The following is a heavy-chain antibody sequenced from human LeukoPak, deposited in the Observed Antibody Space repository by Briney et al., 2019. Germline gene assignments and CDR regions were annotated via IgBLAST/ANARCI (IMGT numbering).Heavy chain of an antibody. V-gene: IGHV1-18*01. CDR1: GGTFITYA. CDR2: ISAYNGNT. Sequence: GASVKVSCKASGGTFITYAISWVRQAPGQGLEWMGWISAYNGNTNYAQKLQGRVTMTTDTSTSTAYMELRSLRSDDTAVYYCASADPGKYYDFLSGFDCWGQGTLVTVSS. CDR3: ASADPGKYYDFLSGFDC. J-gene: IGHJ5*01. D-gene: IGHD3-3*01.